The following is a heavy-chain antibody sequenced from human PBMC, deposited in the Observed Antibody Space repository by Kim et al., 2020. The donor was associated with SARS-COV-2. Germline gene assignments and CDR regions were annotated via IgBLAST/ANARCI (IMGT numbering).Heavy chain of an antibody. Sequence: GGSLRLSCAASGFTFSDHYMDWVRQAPGKGLEWVGRIRNKANSYTTEYAASVKGRFTISRDDSKNSLYLRMNSLKAANTAVYYCTRDLQEYYGGNGAEDWGQGTLVTVAS. CDR2: IRNKANSYTT. CDR3: TRDLQEYYGGNGAED. J-gene: IGHJ4*02. D-gene: IGHD3-22*01. V-gene: IGHV3-72*01. CDR1: GFTFSDHY.